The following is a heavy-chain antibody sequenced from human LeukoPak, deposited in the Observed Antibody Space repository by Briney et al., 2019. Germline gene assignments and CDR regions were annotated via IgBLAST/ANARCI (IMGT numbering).Heavy chain of an antibody. CDR3: ARDSEGSSWYGDY. Sequence: GGSLRLSCAASGFTFSSYAMHWVRQAPGKGLEWVAVISYDGSNKYYADSVKGRFTISRDNSKNTLYLQMNSPRAEDTAVYYCARDSEGSSWYGDYWGQGTLVTVSS. V-gene: IGHV3-30*04. CDR1: GFTFSSYA. CDR2: ISYDGSNK. D-gene: IGHD6-13*01. J-gene: IGHJ4*02.